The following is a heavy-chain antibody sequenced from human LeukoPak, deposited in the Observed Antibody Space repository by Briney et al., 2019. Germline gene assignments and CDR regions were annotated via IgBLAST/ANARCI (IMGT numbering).Heavy chain of an antibody. CDR1: GGSISSYY. Sequence: SETLSLTCTVSGGSISSYYWSWIRQPPGKGLEWIGYIYYSGSTNYNPSLKSRVTISVDTSKNQFSLKLSSVTAADTAVYYCARHRTTMVRGVIIMGGFDYWGQGTPVTVSS. D-gene: IGHD3-10*01. V-gene: IGHV4-59*08. CDR2: IYYSGST. J-gene: IGHJ4*02. CDR3: ARHRTTMVRGVIIMGGFDY.